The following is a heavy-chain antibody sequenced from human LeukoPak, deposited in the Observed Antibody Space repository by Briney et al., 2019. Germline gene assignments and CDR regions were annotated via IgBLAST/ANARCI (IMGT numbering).Heavy chain of an antibody. CDR2: INPSGGSI. Sequence: GASVKASCKASGYTFTSYYIHWVRQAPGQGPEWMGIINPSGGSINYAQKFQGEVTLTRDTSTSTVYMELSSLRSEDTAVYYCARGTYYHGSGSYPHFDYWGQGTLITVSS. V-gene: IGHV1-46*01. J-gene: IGHJ4*02. D-gene: IGHD3-10*01. CDR1: GYTFTSYY. CDR3: ARGTYYHGSGSYPHFDY.